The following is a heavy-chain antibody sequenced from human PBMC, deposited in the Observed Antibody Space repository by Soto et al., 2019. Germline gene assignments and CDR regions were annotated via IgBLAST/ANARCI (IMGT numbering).Heavy chain of an antibody. CDR1: GFTFSSYS. J-gene: IGHJ5*02. Sequence: GGSLRLSCAASGFTFSSYSMSWVRQAPGKGLEWVSSISSSSSYIYYADSVKGRFTISRDNAKNSLYLQMNSLRAEDTAVYYCARETADIVVVVAASWLDPWGQGTLVTVSS. CDR3: ARETADIVVVVAASWLDP. D-gene: IGHD2-15*01. CDR2: ISSSSSYI. V-gene: IGHV3-21*01.